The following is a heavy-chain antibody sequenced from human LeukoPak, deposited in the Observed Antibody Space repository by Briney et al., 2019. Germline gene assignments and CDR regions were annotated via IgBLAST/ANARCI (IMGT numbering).Heavy chain of an antibody. CDR3: ASRGSSSEADAFDI. D-gene: IGHD3-10*01. J-gene: IGHJ3*02. CDR1: GITFSKYA. Sequence: GGSLRLSCAASGITFSKYAMSWVRQAPGKGLGWVSGISSSGSSTYYADSVKGRFTISRDNSKNTLYLQMNSLRAEDTAVYYCASRGSSSEADAFDIWGQGTMVTVSS. CDR2: ISSSGSST. V-gene: IGHV3-23*01.